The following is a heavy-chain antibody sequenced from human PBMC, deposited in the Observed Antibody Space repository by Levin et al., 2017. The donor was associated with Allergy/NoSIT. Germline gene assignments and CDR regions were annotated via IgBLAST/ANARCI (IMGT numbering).Heavy chain of an antibody. CDR3: ARDGVLYYGSGSYPITLMVDYYYYMDV. V-gene: IGHV1-2*06. Sequence: ASVKVSCKASGYTFTGYYMHWVRQAPGQGLEWMGRINPNSGGTNYAQKFQGRVTMTRDTSISTAYMELSRLRSDDTAVYYCARDGVLYYGSGSYPITLMVDYYYYMDVWGKGTTVTVSS. D-gene: IGHD3-10*01. CDR1: GYTFTGYY. CDR2: INPNSGGT. J-gene: IGHJ6*03.